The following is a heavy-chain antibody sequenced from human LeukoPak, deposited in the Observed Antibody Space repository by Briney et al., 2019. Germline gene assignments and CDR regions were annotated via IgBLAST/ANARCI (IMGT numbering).Heavy chain of an antibody. V-gene: IGHV3-53*01. CDR3: ARDVGGSGSYLKSDY. CDR2: IYSGGST. D-gene: IGHD3-10*01. J-gene: IGHJ4*02. Sequence: PGGSLRLSCAASGFTVSSNYMSWVRQAPGKGLEWVSVIYSGGSTYYADSVKGRFTISRDNSKNTLYLQMNSLRAEDTAVYYCARDVGGSGSYLKSDYWGQGTLVTVSS. CDR1: GFTVSSNY.